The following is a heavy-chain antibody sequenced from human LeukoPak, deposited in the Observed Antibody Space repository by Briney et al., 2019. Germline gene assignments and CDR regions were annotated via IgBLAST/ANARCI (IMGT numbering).Heavy chain of an antibody. CDR2: VRGSDAGT. CDR3: AKNRGGSYYSGSDY. V-gene: IGHV3-23*01. Sequence: GGSLRLSCAASGFTFSSYAMNWVRKAPRKGLEWVSAVRGSDAGTSYADSVKGRFTISRDNSKNTLYLQMNSLRAEDTAVYYCAKNRGGSYYSGSDYWGQGTLVTVSS. J-gene: IGHJ4*02. CDR1: GFTFSSYA. D-gene: IGHD1-26*01.